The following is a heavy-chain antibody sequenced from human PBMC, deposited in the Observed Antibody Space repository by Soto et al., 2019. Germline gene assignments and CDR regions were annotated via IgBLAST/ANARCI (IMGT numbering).Heavy chain of an antibody. J-gene: IGHJ5*02. CDR3: ARRGTHYYDSSGLGFDP. D-gene: IGHD3-22*01. CDR1: GGSISSSSYY. CDR2: IYYSGST. Sequence: QLQLQESGPGLVKPSETLSLTCTVSGGSISSSSYYWGWIRQPPGKGLEWIGSIYYSGSTYYNPSLRSRVTISVDPSTTQFSLKLSSVTAADTAVYYCARRGTHYYDSSGLGFDPWGQGTLVTVSS. V-gene: IGHV4-39*01.